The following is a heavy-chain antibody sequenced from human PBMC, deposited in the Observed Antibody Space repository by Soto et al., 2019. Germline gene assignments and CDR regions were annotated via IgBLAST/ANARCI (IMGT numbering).Heavy chain of an antibody. CDR1: GGSISSYY. Sequence: SETLSLTCTVCGGSISSYYWSWIRQPPGKGLEWIGYIYYSGSTNYNPSLKSRVTISVDTSKNQFSLKLSSVTAADTAVYYCARPGYCSSTSCYDAFDIWGQGTMVTVSS. CDR2: IYYSGST. J-gene: IGHJ3*02. V-gene: IGHV4-59*08. CDR3: ARPGYCSSTSCYDAFDI. D-gene: IGHD2-2*01.